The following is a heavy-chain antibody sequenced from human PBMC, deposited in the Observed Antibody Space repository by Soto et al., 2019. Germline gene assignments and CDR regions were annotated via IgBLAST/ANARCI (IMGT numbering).Heavy chain of an antibody. CDR3: ERDEYIVVAVAQENLGDP. CDR1: GGSLGSYY. J-gene: IGHJ5*02. V-gene: IGHV4-59*12. CDR2: VFYTGRA. D-gene: IGHD2-15*01. Sequence: PSETLSLTCTVSGGSLGSYYWSWFRQPPGKGLEWIGYVFYTGRANYNASLKSRVSISLETSNYQFSLKLSSVTAADTAVYYCERDEYIVVAVAQENLGDPWGQVTLVIV.